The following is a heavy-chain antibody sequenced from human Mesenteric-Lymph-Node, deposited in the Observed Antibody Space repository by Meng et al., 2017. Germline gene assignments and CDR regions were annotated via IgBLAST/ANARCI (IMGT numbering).Heavy chain of an antibody. CDR3: ARLEGG. D-gene: IGHD1-1*01. J-gene: IGHJ4*02. V-gene: IGHV1-2*07. CDR1: GYNFIGYW. Sequence: QGQLVQSGADVKKPGASVKVSCKASGYNFIGYWLYWIRQAPGQGLEWIGWINPKNGYTKYAPKFLGRVTVTRDTSTSTVFMEMSSLTYGDTAVYYCARLEGGWGQGTLVTVSS. CDR2: INPKNGYT.